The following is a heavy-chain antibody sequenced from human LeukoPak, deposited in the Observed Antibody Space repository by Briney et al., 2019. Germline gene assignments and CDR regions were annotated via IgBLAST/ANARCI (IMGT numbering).Heavy chain of an antibody. D-gene: IGHD4-23*01. CDR3: ARETSVAGILYGMDV. V-gene: IGHV3-53*01. CDR2: IYSDDNT. CDR1: GFTVSTNY. Sequence: GGSLRLSCAASGFTVSTNYMSWGRQAPGKGLEWVSVIYSDDNTYYADSVKGRFTISRDNSKNTLDLQMNSLRVEDTAVYYCARETSVAGILYGMDVWGQGTTVTVSS. J-gene: IGHJ6*02.